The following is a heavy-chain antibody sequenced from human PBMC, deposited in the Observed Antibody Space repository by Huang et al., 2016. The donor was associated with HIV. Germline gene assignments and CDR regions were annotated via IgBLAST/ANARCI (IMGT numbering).Heavy chain of an antibody. J-gene: IGHJ5*02. CDR2: INPGDNSK. V-gene: IGHV1-46*01. CDR1: GYTFSSNY. Sequence: VQLVQSGAAEKKPGASVKVSCKASGYTFSSNYIHWVRQAPGLGFEWMGIINPGDNSKTFAPKFRGRLTMTRDTSTSTGYMELNSLTSHDTAVYYCARSGGAYTDNWLDHWGQGTLVTVSS. D-gene: IGHD3-16*01. CDR3: ARSGGAYTDNWLDH.